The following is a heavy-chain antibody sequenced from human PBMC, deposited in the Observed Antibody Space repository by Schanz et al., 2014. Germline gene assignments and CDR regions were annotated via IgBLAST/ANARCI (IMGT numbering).Heavy chain of an antibody. V-gene: IGHV3-48*01. CDR3: AKVRYSSGWRGDYFDE. Sequence: EVQLVESGGGLVQPGGSLRLSCAASGFTFSSYSMNWVRQAPGKGPEYVSYISSGGTTTYHSDSVKGRFTISRDNSKNTLYLQMNSLRAEDTAVYYCAKVRYSSGWRGDYFDEWGQGTLVTVAS. CDR2: ISSGGTTT. D-gene: IGHD6-25*01. J-gene: IGHJ4*02. CDR1: GFTFSSYS.